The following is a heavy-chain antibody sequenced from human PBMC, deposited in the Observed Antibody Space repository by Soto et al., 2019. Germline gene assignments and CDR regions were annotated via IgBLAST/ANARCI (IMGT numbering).Heavy chain of an antibody. CDR1: GGSFSGYY. V-gene: IGHV4-34*01. CDR2: INHSGST. J-gene: IGHJ4*02. D-gene: IGHD2-2*01. CDR3: ARVGLNFDIVVVPAGDTFDY. Sequence: PSETLSLTCAVYGGSFSGYYWSWIRQPPGRGLEWIGEINHSGSTNYNPSLKSRVTISVDTSKNQFSLKLSSVTAADTAVYYCARVGLNFDIVVVPAGDTFDYWGQGTLVTVSS.